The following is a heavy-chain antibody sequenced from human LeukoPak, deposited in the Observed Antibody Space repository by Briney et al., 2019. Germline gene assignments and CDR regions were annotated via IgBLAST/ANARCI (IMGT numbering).Heavy chain of an antibody. V-gene: IGHV1-24*01. CDR2: FDPEDGET. Sequence: GASVKVSCKVSGYTLTELSMHWVRQAPGKGLEWMGGFDPEDGETIYAQKFQGRVTMTEDTSTDTAYVELSSLRSEDTAVYYCATGRLSGSYAIDAFDIWGQGTMATVSS. CDR3: ATGRLSGSYAIDAFDI. J-gene: IGHJ3*02. CDR1: GYTLTELS. D-gene: IGHD1-26*01.